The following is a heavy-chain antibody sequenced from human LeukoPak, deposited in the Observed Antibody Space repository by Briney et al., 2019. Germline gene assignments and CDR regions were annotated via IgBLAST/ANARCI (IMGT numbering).Heavy chain of an antibody. J-gene: IGHJ4*02. V-gene: IGHV3-30*02. CDR2: IRYDGSNK. CDR3: AKGRYYDILTGYCDY. D-gene: IGHD3-9*01. Sequence: GRCLRLSCAASGFTFSSYAMHWVRQAPGKGLEWVAFIRYDGSNKYYADSVKGRFTISRDNSKNTLCLQMNSLRAEDTAEYYCAKGRYYDILTGYCDYWGQGTLVTVSS. CDR1: GFTFSSYA.